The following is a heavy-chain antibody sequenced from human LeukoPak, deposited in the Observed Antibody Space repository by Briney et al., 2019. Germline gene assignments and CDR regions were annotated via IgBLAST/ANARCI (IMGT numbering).Heavy chain of an antibody. J-gene: IGHJ5*02. V-gene: IGHV3-48*04. Sequence: GGSLRLSCAASGFTFSSYSMNWVRQAPGKGLEWVSYISSSSSTIYYADSVKGRFTISRDNAKNSLYLQMNSLRAEDTAVYYCARALSPGYCSGGSCYSDWFDPWGQGTLVTVSS. CDR1: GFTFSSYS. D-gene: IGHD2-15*01. CDR2: ISSSSSTI. CDR3: ARALSPGYCSGGSCYSDWFDP.